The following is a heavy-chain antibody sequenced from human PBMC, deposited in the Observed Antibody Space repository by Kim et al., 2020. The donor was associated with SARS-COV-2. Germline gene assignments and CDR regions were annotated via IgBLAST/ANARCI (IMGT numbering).Heavy chain of an antibody. J-gene: IGHJ2*01. D-gene: IGHD3-3*01. CDR3: ARSYLLGLEWLLSPYSYFDL. CDR1: GFTFSSYA. V-gene: IGHV3-30-3*01. CDR2: ISYDGSNK. Sequence: GGSLRLSCAASGFTFSSYAMHWVRQAPGKGLEWVAVISYDGSNKYYADSVKGRFTISRDNSKNTLYLQMNSLRAEDTAVYYCARSYLLGLEWLLSPYSYFDLWGRGTLVTVSS.